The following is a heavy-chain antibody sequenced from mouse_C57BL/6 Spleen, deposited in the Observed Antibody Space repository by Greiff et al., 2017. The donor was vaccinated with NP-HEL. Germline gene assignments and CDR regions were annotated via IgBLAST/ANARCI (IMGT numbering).Heavy chain of an antibody. CDR1: GYTFTDYE. J-gene: IGHJ3*01. CDR2: IDPETGGT. V-gene: IGHV1-15*01. D-gene: IGHD3-2*02. CDR3: TSRQLRLLWFAY. Sequence: QVQLQQSGAELVRPGASVTLSCKASGYTFTDYEMHWVKQTPVHGLEWIGAIDPETGGTAYNQKFKGKAILTADKSSSTAYMELRSLTSEDSAVYYCTSRQLRLLWFAYWGQGTLVTVSA.